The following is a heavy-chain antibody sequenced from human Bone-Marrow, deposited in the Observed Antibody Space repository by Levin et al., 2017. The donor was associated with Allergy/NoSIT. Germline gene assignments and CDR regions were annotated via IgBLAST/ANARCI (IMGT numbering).Heavy chain of an antibody. D-gene: IGHD3-10*01. CDR3: ATVLF. Sequence: PGGSLRLSCVGSGFIFSAYEIHWVRQAPGKGLEWVSYISSSGTTTHDAESVKGRFIISRDNAKNSLYLQMNSLRVEDTAMYYCATVLFWGQGTPVSVSS. J-gene: IGHJ4*02. CDR2: ISSSGTTT. CDR1: GFIFSAYE. V-gene: IGHV3-48*03.